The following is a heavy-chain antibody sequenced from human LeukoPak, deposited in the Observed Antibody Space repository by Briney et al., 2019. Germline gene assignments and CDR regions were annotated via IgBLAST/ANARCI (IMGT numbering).Heavy chain of an antibody. Sequence: GGSLRLSCAASGFTFSSNGMHWVRQAPGKGLEWVAVISYDGSNKYYADSVKGRFTISRDNSWNTLFLQMNSLRAEDTAVYYCAKGPGGWLQISYYFDYWGQGTLVTVSS. CDR1: GFTFSSNG. CDR3: AKGPGGWLQISYYFDY. J-gene: IGHJ4*02. D-gene: IGHD5-24*01. CDR2: ISYDGSNK. V-gene: IGHV3-30*18.